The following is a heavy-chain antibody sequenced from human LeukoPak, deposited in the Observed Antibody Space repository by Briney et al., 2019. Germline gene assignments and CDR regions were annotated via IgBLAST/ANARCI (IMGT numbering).Heavy chain of an antibody. CDR2: IRHDGSIK. D-gene: IGHD3-16*01. Sequence: GGSLRLSCVASGFTFSTYSMNWIRQAPGKGLEWVAFIRHDGSIKNYADSVKGRSTISRDNSKNTLYLQMNSLRAEDTAVYYCAKDSLADIDYWGQGTLVTVSS. V-gene: IGHV3-30*02. CDR3: AKDSLADIDY. J-gene: IGHJ4*02. CDR1: GFTFSTYS.